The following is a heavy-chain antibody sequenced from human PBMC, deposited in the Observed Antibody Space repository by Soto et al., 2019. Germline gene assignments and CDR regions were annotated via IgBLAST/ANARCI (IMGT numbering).Heavy chain of an antibody. CDR2: IKQDGTEK. CDR3: ARVAI. CDR1: GFTFSNYW. D-gene: IGHD5-12*01. J-gene: IGHJ4*02. V-gene: IGHV3-7*01. Sequence: EVQRLESGGGLVQPGGSLRLSCAASGFTFSNYWMSWVRQAPGKGLEWVANIKQDGTEKNYVDSVRGRFTISRDNAKNSLDLQINSLTAEDRAVYYCARVAIWGQGTLVTVSS.